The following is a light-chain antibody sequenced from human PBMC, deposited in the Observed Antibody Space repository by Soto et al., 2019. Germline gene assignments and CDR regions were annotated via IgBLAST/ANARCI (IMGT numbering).Light chain of an antibody. Sequence: DIQMTQSPSSLSASVGDRFTISCRASQSISIYLNWYQQKPGKAPKLLIYAASSLQSGVPSRFSGSRSGTDFTLTISNLQPEDFATYYCQQSYSTLGTFGQGTKVDIK. V-gene: IGKV1-39*01. CDR2: AAS. CDR1: QSISIY. J-gene: IGKJ1*01. CDR3: QQSYSTLGT.